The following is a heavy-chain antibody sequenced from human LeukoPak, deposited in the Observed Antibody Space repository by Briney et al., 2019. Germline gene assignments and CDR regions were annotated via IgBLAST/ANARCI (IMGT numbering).Heavy chain of an antibody. CDR3: ARQPIAAAPTV. D-gene: IGHD6-13*01. CDR2: IYYSGST. CDR1: GGSISSSSYY. Sequence: PSEILSLTCTVSGGSISSSSYYWGWIRQPPGKGLEWIGSIYYSGSTYYNPSLKSRVTISVDTSKNQFSLKLSSVTAADTAVYYCARQPIAAAPTVWGKGTTVTVSS. J-gene: IGHJ6*04. V-gene: IGHV4-39*01.